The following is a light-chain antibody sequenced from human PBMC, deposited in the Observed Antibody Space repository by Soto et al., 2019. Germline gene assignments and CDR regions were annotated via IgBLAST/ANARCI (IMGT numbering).Light chain of an antibody. CDR2: VNSDGSH. J-gene: IGLJ3*02. V-gene: IGLV4-69*01. CDR3: QTWGSGILVV. CDR1: SGYHRYA. Sequence: QPVLTQSPSASASLGASVKLTCTLSSGYHRYAIAWHQQQPEKGPRFLMRVNSDGSHNKGAGIPDRFSGSSSGAARYLTISSLQSEDEADYYCQTWGSGILVVFGGGTKLTVL.